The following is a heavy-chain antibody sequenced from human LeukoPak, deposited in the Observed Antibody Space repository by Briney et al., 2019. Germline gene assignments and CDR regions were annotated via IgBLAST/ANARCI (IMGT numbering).Heavy chain of an antibody. V-gene: IGHV5-51*01. J-gene: IGHJ2*01. CDR3: ASPYYDFWSGHSPFDL. D-gene: IGHD3-3*01. CDR1: GYSFNNYW. CDR2: IFPGDSDT. Sequence: GESLKISCXGSGYSFNNYWIGWERQMPGKGLEWMGIIFPGDSDTRYSPSFQGQVTISADKSISTAYLQWSSLKASDTAMYYCASPYYDFWSGHSPFDLWGRGTLVTVSS.